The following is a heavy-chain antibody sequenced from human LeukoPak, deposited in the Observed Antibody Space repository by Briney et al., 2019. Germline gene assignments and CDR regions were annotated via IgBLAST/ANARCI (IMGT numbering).Heavy chain of an antibody. D-gene: IGHD6-13*01. CDR3: ARVLAADGKPNVESPYYYYGMDV. CDR2: IYTSGST. Sequence: SETLSLTCTVSGGSISSYYWSWIRQPAGKGLEWIGRIYTSGSTNYNPSLKSRVTMSVDTSKNQFSLKLSSVTAADTAVYYCARVLAADGKPNVESPYYYYGMDVWGQGTTVTVSS. J-gene: IGHJ6*02. V-gene: IGHV4-4*07. CDR1: GGSISSYY.